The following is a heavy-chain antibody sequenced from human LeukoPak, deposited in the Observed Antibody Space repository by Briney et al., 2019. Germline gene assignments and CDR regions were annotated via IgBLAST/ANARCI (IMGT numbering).Heavy chain of an antibody. J-gene: IGHJ4*02. CDR2: IYYSGST. CDR3: ARRIIAVTGTVVYYFDS. D-gene: IGHD6-19*01. Sequence: SETLSLTCTVSGGSISSTNYYWGWIRQPPGKGLEWIASIYYSGSTYYNPSLKSRVTISVDTSKNQFSLKLSSVTAADTAVYYCARRIIAVTGTVVYYFDSWGQGTLATVSS. V-gene: IGHV4-39*01. CDR1: GGSISSTNYY.